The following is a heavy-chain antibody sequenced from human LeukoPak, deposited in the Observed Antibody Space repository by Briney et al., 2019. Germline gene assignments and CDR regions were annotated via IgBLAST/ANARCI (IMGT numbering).Heavy chain of an antibody. CDR2: IYTSGST. Sequence: KASETLSLTCTVSGGSISSYYWSWIRQPAGKGLEWIGRIYTSGSTNYNPSLKSRVTMSVDTSKNQFSLKLSSVTAADTAVYYCAKSSGSYYNVDFDYWGQGTLVTVSS. V-gene: IGHV4-4*07. CDR1: GGSISSYY. CDR3: AKSSGSYYNVDFDY. D-gene: IGHD3-10*01. J-gene: IGHJ4*02.